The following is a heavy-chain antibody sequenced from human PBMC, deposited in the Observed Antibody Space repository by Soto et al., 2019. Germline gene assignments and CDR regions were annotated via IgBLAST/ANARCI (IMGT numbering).Heavy chain of an antibody. CDR1: GVSFNNNG. D-gene: IGHD3-10*01. J-gene: IGHJ6*02. Sequence: QVQLVQSGDEVKKPGSSVKVSCKTSGVSFNNNGIGWVRQAPGHGLEWMGGVSPPFRTSNYARKFQGRISITADASTGTVNMELSSLTAEDTAQYYCARVLYYGSGSYSPYGMDVWGQGTTVNVSS. V-gene: IGHV1-69*01. CDR3: ARVLYYGSGSYSPYGMDV. CDR2: VSPPFRTS.